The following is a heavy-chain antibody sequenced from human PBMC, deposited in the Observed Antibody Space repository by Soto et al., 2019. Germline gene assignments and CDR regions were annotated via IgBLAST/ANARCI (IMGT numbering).Heavy chain of an antibody. Sequence: QVQLQESGPGLVKPSQTLSLTCTVSGGSISSGGYYWSWIRQHPGKGLEGIGYIYYSGSTYYNPSLKSRVTISVDTSKHPFSMKLSSVTAAATTVYYCAREIAAPPDRVGYYFDSWGQGTLVTVAS. V-gene: IGHV4-31*03. CDR2: IYYSGST. CDR1: GGSISSGGYY. D-gene: IGHD6-6*01. J-gene: IGHJ4*02. CDR3: AREIAAPPDRVGYYFDS.